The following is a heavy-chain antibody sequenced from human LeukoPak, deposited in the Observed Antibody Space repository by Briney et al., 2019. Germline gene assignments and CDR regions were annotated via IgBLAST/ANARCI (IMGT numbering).Heavy chain of an antibody. D-gene: IGHD3-10*01. CDR1: GFTFKSYG. Sequence: GGSLRLSCAASGFTFKSYGMHWGRQAPGKGLEWVAVISFDGGNEYYADSVKGRFSISRDKSNNTLYLQMSSLRAEDTAVYYCAKGLSRVRGLTYYGMDVWGRGTTVAVSS. CDR3: AKGLSRVRGLTYYGMDV. J-gene: IGHJ6*04. CDR2: ISFDGGNE. V-gene: IGHV3-30*18.